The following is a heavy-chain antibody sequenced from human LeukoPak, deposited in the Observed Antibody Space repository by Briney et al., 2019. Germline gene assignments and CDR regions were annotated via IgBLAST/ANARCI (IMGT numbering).Heavy chain of an antibody. Sequence: GGSLRLSCAASGFTFSDYEMNWVRQAPGKGLEWVSYISSSGNTIFYADPVKGRFTISRDDAENSLYLQMNSLRVEDTAVYYCGRVALDTSMIHYWGQGTLVTVSS. J-gene: IGHJ4*02. V-gene: IGHV3-48*03. CDR3: GRVALDTSMIHY. CDR2: ISSSGNTI. CDR1: GFTFSDYE. D-gene: IGHD5-18*01.